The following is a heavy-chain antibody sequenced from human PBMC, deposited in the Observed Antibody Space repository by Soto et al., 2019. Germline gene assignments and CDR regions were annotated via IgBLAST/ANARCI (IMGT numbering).Heavy chain of an antibody. CDR1: GFTFSNAW. V-gene: IGHV3-15*01. J-gene: IGHJ6*02. CDR2: IKSKTDGGTT. D-gene: IGHD7-27*01. CDR3: TTDFLGITRLPYYYYGMDV. Sequence: GGSLRLSCAASGFTFSNAWMSWVRQAPGRGLEWVGRIKSKTDGGTTDYAAPVKGRFTISRDDSKNTLYLQMNSLKTEDTAVYYCTTDFLGITRLPYYYYGMDVWGQGTTVTVSS.